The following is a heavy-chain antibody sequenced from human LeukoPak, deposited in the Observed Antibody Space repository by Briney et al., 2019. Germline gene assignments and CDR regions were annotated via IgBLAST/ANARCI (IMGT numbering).Heavy chain of an antibody. V-gene: IGHV4-59*01. CDR3: ARDDYGDFHFDY. CDR1: GGSISSYY. D-gene: IGHD4-17*01. Sequence: SETLSLTSTVSGGSISSYYWSWLRQPPGKGLEWIGYIYYSGSTNYNPSLKSRVTISVDTSKNQFSLKLSSVTAADTAVYYCARDDYGDFHFDYWGQGTLVTVSS. CDR2: IYYSGST. J-gene: IGHJ4*02.